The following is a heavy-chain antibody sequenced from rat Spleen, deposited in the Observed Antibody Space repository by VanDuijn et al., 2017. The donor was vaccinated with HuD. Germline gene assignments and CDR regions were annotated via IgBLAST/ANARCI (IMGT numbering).Heavy chain of an antibody. D-gene: IGHD1-4*01. V-gene: IGHV5-25*01. Sequence: EVQLVESGGGLVQPGGSLKLSCAVSGFTFNSYDMAWVRQAPTKGLECVASISTGGGNTYYRDSVKCRFTISRDNAKSTLYLQMDSLRSEDTSTYYCARQWLTGSHWFFDFWGPRTMVTVSS. J-gene: IGHJ1*01. CDR1: GFTFNSYD. CDR2: ISTGGGNT. CDR3: ARQWLTGSHWFFDF.